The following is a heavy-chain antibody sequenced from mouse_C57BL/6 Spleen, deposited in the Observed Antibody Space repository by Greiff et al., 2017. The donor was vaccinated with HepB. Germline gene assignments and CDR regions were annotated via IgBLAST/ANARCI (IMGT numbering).Heavy chain of an antibody. J-gene: IGHJ2*01. CDR2: ISSGGSYT. CDR3: ARRGGPPGYFDY. Sequence: EVQLVESGGDLVKPGGSLKLSCAASGFTFSSYGMSWVRQTPDKRLEWVATISSGGSYTYYPDSVKGRFTISRDNAKNTLYLQMSSLKSEDTAMYYCARRGGPPGYFDYWGQGTTLTVSS. V-gene: IGHV5-6*01. CDR1: GFTFSSYG.